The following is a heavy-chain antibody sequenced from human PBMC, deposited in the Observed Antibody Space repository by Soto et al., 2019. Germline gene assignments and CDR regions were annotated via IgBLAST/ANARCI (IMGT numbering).Heavy chain of an antibody. Sequence: AGSLRLSCAASGFTFSSYAMSWVRQDPGKGLEWVSAISGSGGSTYYADSVKGRFTISRDNSKNTLYLQMNSLRAEDTAVYYCAKDLSVAGTRDHWGQGTLVTVSS. CDR3: AKDLSVAGTRDH. CDR2: ISGSGGST. V-gene: IGHV3-23*01. J-gene: IGHJ4*02. CDR1: GFTFSSYA. D-gene: IGHD6-19*01.